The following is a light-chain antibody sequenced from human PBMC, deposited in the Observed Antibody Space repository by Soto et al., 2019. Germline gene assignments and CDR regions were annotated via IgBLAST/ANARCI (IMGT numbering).Light chain of an antibody. Sequence: DIQMTQSPSSLSASVGDRVTITCQATQDISNYLNWYQQKTETAPKLLIFGASSLQSGVPSRFSASGSGTEFTLTISSLQPEDFATYHCQQSYSTPWTFGQGTKVDIK. CDR2: GAS. CDR1: QDISNY. V-gene: IGKV1-39*01. CDR3: QQSYSTPWT. J-gene: IGKJ1*01.